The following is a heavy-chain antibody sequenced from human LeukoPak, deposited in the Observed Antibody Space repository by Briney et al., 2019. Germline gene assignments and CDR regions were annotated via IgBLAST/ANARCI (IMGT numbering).Heavy chain of an antibody. Sequence: PGGSLRLSCVVSGFTVSSNHMTWVRQAPGKGLEWVSVIYGDTATYYADSVKGRFAISRDNSKNTMYLQMNSLRAEDMAIYYCTRGFRHSSGWFFDYWGQGTLVTVPS. CDR2: IYGDTAT. D-gene: IGHD6-19*01. CDR1: GFTVSSNH. J-gene: IGHJ4*02. V-gene: IGHV3-66*01. CDR3: TRGFRHSSGWFFDY.